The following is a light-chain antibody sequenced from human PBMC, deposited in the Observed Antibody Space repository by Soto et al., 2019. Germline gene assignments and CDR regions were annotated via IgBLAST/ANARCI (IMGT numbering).Light chain of an antibody. V-gene: IGKV3-20*01. CDR3: QQDDTSAT. CDR2: GAS. Sequence: EIVLTQSPGTLSLSAGERATLSCRASQSLSSNYLAWYQQKPGQAPTVLIYGASRRATGIPDRFSGSGSGTDFTLTISRLEPEYFAVYYCQQDDTSATFGQGTKVEIK. J-gene: IGKJ1*01. CDR1: QSLSSNY.